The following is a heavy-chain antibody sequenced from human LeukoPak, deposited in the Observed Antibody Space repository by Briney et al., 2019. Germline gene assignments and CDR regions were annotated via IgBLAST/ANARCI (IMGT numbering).Heavy chain of an antibody. D-gene: IGHD6-13*01. Sequence: PSETLSLTCTVSGGSINSDNYFWVWIRQPPGKGLEWIGSISYSGNTYYNSSLKSRVSISLDTSKNQFSLKLTSVTAADTAVFYCATGSSAFGYLYGVDVWGQGTTVTVSS. V-gene: IGHV4-39*07. CDR3: ATGSSAFGYLYGVDV. CDR2: ISYSGNT. CDR1: GGSINSDNYF. J-gene: IGHJ6*02.